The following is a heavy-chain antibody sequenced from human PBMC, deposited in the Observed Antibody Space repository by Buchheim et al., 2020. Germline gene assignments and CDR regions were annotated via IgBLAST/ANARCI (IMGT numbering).Heavy chain of an antibody. CDR2: INPSGGST. Sequence: QVQLVQSGAEVKKPGASVKVSCKASGYTFTSYYMHWVRQAPGQGLEWMGIINPSGGSTSYAQKFQGRVTMTRDTSTSTVYMELSSLRSEDTAVYYCARDGSVRRIVVVTGHFDYWGQGTL. CDR1: GYTFTSYY. J-gene: IGHJ4*02. D-gene: IGHD2-21*02. CDR3: ARDGSVRRIVVVTGHFDY. V-gene: IGHV1-46*01.